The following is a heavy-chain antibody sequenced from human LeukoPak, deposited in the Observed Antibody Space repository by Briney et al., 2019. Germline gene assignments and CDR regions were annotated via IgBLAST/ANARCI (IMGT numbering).Heavy chain of an antibody. CDR3: ASSKGSWLDY. CDR2: IYYSGST. V-gene: IGHV4-39*01. Sequence: PSETLSLTCTVSGGSISSSSYYWGWIRQPPGKGLEWIGSIYYSGSTYYNPSLKSRVTISVDTSKNQFSLKLSSVTAADTAVYYCASSKGSWLDYWGQGTLVTVSS. J-gene: IGHJ4*02. CDR1: GGSISSSSYY.